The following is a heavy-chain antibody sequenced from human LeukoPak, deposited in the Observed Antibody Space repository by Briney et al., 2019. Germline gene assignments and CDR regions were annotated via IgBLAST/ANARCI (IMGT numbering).Heavy chain of an antibody. CDR1: GFTFSSYA. D-gene: IGHD2-2*01. J-gene: IGHJ4*02. CDR2: ISSSSSYI. CDR3: ARAQVAVQSVFDYFDY. Sequence: GGSLRLSCAASGFTFSSYAMSWVRQAPGKGLEWVSSISSSSSYIYYADSVKGRFTISRDNAKNSLYLQMNSLRAEDTAAYFCARAQVAVQSVFDYFDYWGQGTLVTVSS. V-gene: IGHV3-21*01.